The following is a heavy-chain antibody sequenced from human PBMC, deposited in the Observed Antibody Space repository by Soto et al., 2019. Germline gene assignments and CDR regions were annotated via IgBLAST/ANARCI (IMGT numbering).Heavy chain of an antibody. Sequence: QVQLVQSGAEVKKPGASVKVSCKASGYTLTGYYMHWVRQAPGQGLEWMGWINPNSGGTNYAQKFQGWVTMTRDTSINTAYMELSRLISDDTAVYYCAREVEWLFGPEYYYGMDVWGQGTTVTVSS. J-gene: IGHJ6*02. D-gene: IGHD3-3*01. V-gene: IGHV1-2*04. CDR1: GYTLTGYY. CDR2: INPNSGGT. CDR3: AREVEWLFGPEYYYGMDV.